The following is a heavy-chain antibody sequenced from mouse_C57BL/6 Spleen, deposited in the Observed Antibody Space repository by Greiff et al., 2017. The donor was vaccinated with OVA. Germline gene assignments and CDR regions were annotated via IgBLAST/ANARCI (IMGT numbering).Heavy chain of an antibody. V-gene: IGHV1-81*01. CDR1: GYTFTSYG. CDR2: IYPRSGNT. CDR3: ARDLDYYGSSYGFAY. J-gene: IGHJ3*01. Sequence: VQLQQSGAELARPGASVKLSCKASGYTFTSYGISWVKQRTGQGLEWIGEIYPRSGNTYYNEKFKGKATLTADKSSSTAYMELRSLTSEDSAVYFCARDLDYYGSSYGFAYWGQGTLVTVSA. D-gene: IGHD1-1*01.